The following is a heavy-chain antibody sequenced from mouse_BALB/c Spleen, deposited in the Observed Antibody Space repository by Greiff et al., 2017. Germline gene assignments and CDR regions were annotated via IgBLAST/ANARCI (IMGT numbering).Heavy chain of an antibody. V-gene: IGHV5-12-2*01. CDR1: GFTFSSYT. CDR3: ARATMITTGFAY. J-gene: IGHJ3*01. D-gene: IGHD2-4*01. Sequence: EVQLVESGGGLVQPGGSLKLSCAASGFTFSSYTMSWVRQTPEKRLEWVAYISNGGGSTYYPDTVKGRFTISRDNAKNTLYLQMSSLKSEDTAMYYCARATMITTGFAYWGQGTLVTVSA. CDR2: ISNGGGST.